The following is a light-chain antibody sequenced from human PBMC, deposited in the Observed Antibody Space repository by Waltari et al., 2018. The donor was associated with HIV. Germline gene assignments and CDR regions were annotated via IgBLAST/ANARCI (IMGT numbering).Light chain of an antibody. J-gene: IGLJ2*01. CDR2: LEDSGTY. CDR1: SGHNCYI. V-gene: IGLV4-60*03. CDR3: ETWDSNTRV. Sequence: QPVLTQSSSASASLESSVRLTCTLTSGHNCYIIACHQQQAGKAPRFLMKLEDSGTYKRVSGVPDRLSGSNSCADCYITIANLQSDDEADYYCETWDSNTRVFGGGTKLTVL.